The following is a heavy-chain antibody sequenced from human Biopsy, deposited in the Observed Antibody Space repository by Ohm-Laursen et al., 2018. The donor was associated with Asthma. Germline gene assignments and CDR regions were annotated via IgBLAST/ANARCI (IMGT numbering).Heavy chain of an antibody. D-gene: IGHD3-9*01. CDR3: ARTYYDFLTGQVIDAFAI. J-gene: IGHJ3*02. CDR1: GYTFTSYA. V-gene: IGHV1-3*01. CDR2: INAGNGNT. Sequence: EASVKVSCKTSGYTFTSYAIHWVRQAPGQRLEWMGWINAGNGNTKYSQKFQGRVTITRDTSASTAYMELSSLRSEDTAVYYCARTYYDFLTGQVIDAFAIWGQGTMVTVSS.